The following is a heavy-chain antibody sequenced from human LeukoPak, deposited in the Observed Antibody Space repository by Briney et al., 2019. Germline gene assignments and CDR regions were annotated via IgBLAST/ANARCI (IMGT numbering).Heavy chain of an antibody. Sequence: ASETLSLTCTVSGGSISSSGYYWGWIRQPPGKGLEWIGSIYYSGSTYYNPSLKSRVTISVATSKNQFSLKLSSVTAADTAVYYCTRLNDYAWYFDLWGRGTLVTVSS. CDR3: TRLNDYAWYFDL. D-gene: IGHD4-17*01. CDR2: IYYSGST. J-gene: IGHJ2*01. CDR1: GGSISSSGYY. V-gene: IGHV4-39*01.